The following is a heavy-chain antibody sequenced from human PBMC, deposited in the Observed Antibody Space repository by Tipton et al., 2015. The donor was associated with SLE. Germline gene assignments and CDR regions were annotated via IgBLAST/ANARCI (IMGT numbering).Heavy chain of an antibody. J-gene: IGHJ6*03. CDR3: TRIQFIFAGLDV. CDR1: GYSISSNYF. Sequence: TLSLTCTVSGYSISSNYFWGWIRQPPGKGLEWIGRIYHGGSTYYNPSLKSRVTISADMSKNQFSLNLSSVTAADTANYYCTRIQFIFAGLDVWGKVTTVTVSS. D-gene: IGHD3-3*01. V-gene: IGHV4-38-2*02. CDR2: IYHGGST.